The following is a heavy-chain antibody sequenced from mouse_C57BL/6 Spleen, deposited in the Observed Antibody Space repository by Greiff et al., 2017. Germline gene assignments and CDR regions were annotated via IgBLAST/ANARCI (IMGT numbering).Heavy chain of an antibody. CDR3: ARFRSPWYCAV. Sequence: VQLQQPGAELVRPGSSVKLSCKASGYTFTSYWLHWVKQRPIQGLEWIGNIDPSDSETHYNQKFKDKATLTVDKSSSTAYMQLSSLTSEDSAVYYGARFRSPWYCAVWGTGPTVTVSS. V-gene: IGHV1-52*01. CDR1: GYTFTSYW. J-gene: IGHJ1*03. CDR2: IDPSDSET.